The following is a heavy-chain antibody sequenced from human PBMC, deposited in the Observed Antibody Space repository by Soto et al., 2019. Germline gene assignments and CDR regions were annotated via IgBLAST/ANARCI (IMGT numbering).Heavy chain of an antibody. J-gene: IGHJ3*01. CDR1: GFTFSRYD. Sequence: VQLLESGGGLVQPGGSLRLSCAASGFTFSRYDMSWVRQAPGKGLEWVSAISGSGNSTYYADSVKGRFTISRDNSKNTLYLQMNSLRAEDTAVYYCAKDPTGFFNDYLWETYPDAFDVWGQGTMVTVSS. V-gene: IGHV3-23*01. CDR2: ISGSGNST. D-gene: IGHD3-16*01. CDR3: AKDPTGFFNDYLWETYPDAFDV.